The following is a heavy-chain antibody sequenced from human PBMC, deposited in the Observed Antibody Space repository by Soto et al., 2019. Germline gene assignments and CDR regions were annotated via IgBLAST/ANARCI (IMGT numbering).Heavy chain of an antibody. Sequence: QVQLVQSGAEVKKPGSSVKVSCKASGGTFSSYAISWVRQAPGQGLEWMGGIIPIFGTANYAQKFQGRVTITADESTSTDYLELSRLRSEDTAVYYCAREVTIFGVANYWYFDLWGSGTLVTASS. J-gene: IGHJ2*01. V-gene: IGHV1-69*01. CDR2: IIPIFGTA. CDR1: GGTFSSYA. CDR3: AREVTIFGVANYWYFDL. D-gene: IGHD3-3*01.